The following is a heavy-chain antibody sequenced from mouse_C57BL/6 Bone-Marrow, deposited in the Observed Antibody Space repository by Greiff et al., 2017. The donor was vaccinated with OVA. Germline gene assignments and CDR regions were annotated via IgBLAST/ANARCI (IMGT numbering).Heavy chain of an antibody. CDR2: INPNNGGT. CDR1: GYTFTDYN. CDR3: ARDYYGSSFFAY. Sequence: EVQLQESGPELVKPGASVKMSCKASGYTFTDYNMHWVKQSHGKSLEWIGYINPNNGGTSYNQKFKGKATLTVNKSSSTAYMERRSLTSEDSAVYYCARDYYGSSFFAYWGQGTLVTVSA. J-gene: IGHJ3*01. V-gene: IGHV1-22*01. D-gene: IGHD1-1*01.